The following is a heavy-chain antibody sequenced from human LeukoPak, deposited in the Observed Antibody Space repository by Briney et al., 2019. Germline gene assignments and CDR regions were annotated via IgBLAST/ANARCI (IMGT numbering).Heavy chain of an antibody. J-gene: IGHJ3*02. Sequence: ESGPTLVNPTQTLTLTCTFSGFSLSTSGMRVTWIRQPPGKALEWLARIDWDDDKYYSTSLKTRLTISKDTSKNQVVLTMTNMDPVDTATYYCARIGIGAQGASVWAFDIWGQGTMVTVSS. V-gene: IGHV2-70*04. CDR3: ARIGIGAQGASVWAFDI. CDR2: IDWDDDK. CDR1: GFSLSTSGMR. D-gene: IGHD6-13*01.